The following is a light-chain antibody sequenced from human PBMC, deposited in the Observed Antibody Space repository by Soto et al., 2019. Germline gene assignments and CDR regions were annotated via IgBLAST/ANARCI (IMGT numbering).Light chain of an antibody. CDR2: GAS. J-gene: IGKJ5*01. CDR3: QQYGSLPNT. V-gene: IGKV3-20*01. Sequence: EMVLTQSPGTRSLSPGERATLSCRASQSVSSSYLAWYQQKPGQAPRRRIYGASSRATGIPDRFSGSGSGTDFTRTISRLAPVYFAVYYCQQYGSLPNTVGQGTRPEIK. CDR1: QSVSSSY.